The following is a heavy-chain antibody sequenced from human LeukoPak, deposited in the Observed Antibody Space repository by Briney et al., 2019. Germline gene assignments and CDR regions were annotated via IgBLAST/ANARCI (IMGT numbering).Heavy chain of an antibody. V-gene: IGHV4-34*01. CDR1: GGSFSGYY. CDR2: INHSGST. J-gene: IGHJ3*02. Sequence: PSETLSLTFAVYGGSFSGYYWSWIRQPPGKGLEWIGEINHSGSTNYNPSLKSRVTISVDTSKNQFSLKLSSVTAADTAVYYCARMGIQLWFGAFDIWGQGTMVTVSS. CDR3: ARMGIQLWFGAFDI. D-gene: IGHD5-18*01.